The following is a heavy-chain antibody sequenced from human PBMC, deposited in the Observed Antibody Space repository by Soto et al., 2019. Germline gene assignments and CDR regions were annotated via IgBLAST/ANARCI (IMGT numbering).Heavy chain of an antibody. CDR2: IIPIFGTA. J-gene: IGHJ5*02. D-gene: IGHD3-10*01. CDR1: GGTFSSYA. V-gene: IGHV1-69*13. CDR3: ARVYRPYGSGSYYNT. Sequence: ASVKVSCKASGGTFSSYAISWVRQAPGQGLEWMGGIIPIFGTANYAQKFQGRVTITADESTSTAYMELSSLRSEDTAVYYCARVYRPYGSGSYYNTWGQGTLVTVSS.